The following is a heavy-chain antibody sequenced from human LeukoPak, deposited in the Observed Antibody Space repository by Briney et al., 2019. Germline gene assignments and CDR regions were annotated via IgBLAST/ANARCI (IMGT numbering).Heavy chain of an antibody. V-gene: IGHV3-33*01. J-gene: IGHJ4*02. CDR1: GFTFSSYG. CDR3: ARDGRGIQLWAYYFDY. Sequence: GGSLRLSCAASGFTFSSYGMHWVRQAPGKGLEWVAVIWYDGSNKYYADSVKGRFTISRDNSKNTLYLQMNSLRAEDTAVYYCARDGRGIQLWAYYFDYWGQGTLVTVSS. CDR2: IWYDGSNK. D-gene: IGHD5-18*01.